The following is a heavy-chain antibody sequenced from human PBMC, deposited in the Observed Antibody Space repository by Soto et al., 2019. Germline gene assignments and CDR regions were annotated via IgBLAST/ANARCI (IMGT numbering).Heavy chain of an antibody. Sequence: QVQLVQSGAEVKKPGSSVKVSCKASGGTFSSYAISWVRQAHGQGLEWMGGIIPIFGTANYAQKFQGRVTITADESTSTAYMELSSLRSEDTAVYYCARDGCTNGVCYTGWFDPWGQGTLVTVSS. CDR1: GGTFSSYA. J-gene: IGHJ5*02. CDR2: IIPIFGTA. D-gene: IGHD2-8*01. V-gene: IGHV1-69*01. CDR3: ARDGCTNGVCYTGWFDP.